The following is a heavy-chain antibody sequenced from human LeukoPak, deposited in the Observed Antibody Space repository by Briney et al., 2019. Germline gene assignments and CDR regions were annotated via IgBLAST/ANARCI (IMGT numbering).Heavy chain of an antibody. CDR1: GGSISRSTNY. D-gene: IGHD6-13*01. J-gene: IGHJ5*02. Sequence: PSETLSLTCTVSGGSISRSTNYWGWIRQPPGKGLEWIGSIYSTGSTKYNPSLKSRVTMSVDTSKNQFSLKLSSVTAADTAVYYCARNIAAAANWFDPWGQGTLVTVSS. V-gene: IGHV4-39*07. CDR3: ARNIAAAANWFDP. CDR2: IYSTGST.